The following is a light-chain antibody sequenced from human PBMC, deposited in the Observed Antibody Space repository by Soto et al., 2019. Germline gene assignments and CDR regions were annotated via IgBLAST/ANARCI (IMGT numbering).Light chain of an antibody. Sequence: EIVMTQSPATLSVSPGERATLSCRASQSITGNLTWYQQKPGQAPRLLIYDASTSATGIPARFSGSGSGTEFTLTISSLQSEDFAVYYWQQYNNWPLTFGGGTKVEIK. CDR1: QSITGN. J-gene: IGKJ4*01. CDR2: DAS. V-gene: IGKV3-15*01. CDR3: QQYNNWPLT.